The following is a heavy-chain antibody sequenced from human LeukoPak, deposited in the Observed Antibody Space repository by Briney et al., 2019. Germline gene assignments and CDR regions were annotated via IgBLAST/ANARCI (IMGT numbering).Heavy chain of an antibody. CDR1: GFTFNNYW. D-gene: IGHD6-19*01. J-gene: IGHJ4*02. Sequence: TGGSLRLSCAASGFTFNNYWMSWVRQAPGKGLEWVANITPDGSDRYYVDSLKGRVTISRDNTKSSLYLQLNSLRAEDTAVYYCVPGGLAVSGIDYWGQGALVTVSS. CDR2: ITPDGSDR. V-gene: IGHV3-7*01. CDR3: VPGGLAVSGIDY.